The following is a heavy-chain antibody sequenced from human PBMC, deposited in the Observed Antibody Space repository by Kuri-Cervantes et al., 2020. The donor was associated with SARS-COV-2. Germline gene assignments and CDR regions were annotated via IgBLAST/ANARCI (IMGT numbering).Heavy chain of an antibody. V-gene: IGHV3-23*01. Sequence: GESLKISCAASGFSFSDYAMSWVRQAPGKGLERVSAISAGGDTVLYADSVRGRFTISRDNSKNTLYLQTNSLRAEDTAIYYCAKVILNSDSSTLGRFDFWGLGTLVTVSS. D-gene: IGHD6-13*01. CDR3: AKVILNSDSSTLGRFDF. CDR2: ISAGGDTV. CDR1: GFSFSDYA. J-gene: IGHJ4*02.